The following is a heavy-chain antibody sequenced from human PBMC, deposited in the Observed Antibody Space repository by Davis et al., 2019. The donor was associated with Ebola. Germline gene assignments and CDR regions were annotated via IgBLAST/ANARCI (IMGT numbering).Heavy chain of an antibody. CDR1: GFTFSSYA. V-gene: IGHV3-23*01. D-gene: IGHD3-10*01. CDR2: ISGSGGST. CDR3: AKARGLLWFRELSSDY. Sequence: PGGSLRLSCAASGFTFSSYAMSWVRQAPGKGLEWVSAISGSGGSTYYADSVKGRFTISRDNSKNTLYLQMNSLRAEDTAVYYCAKARGLLWFRELSSDYWGQGTLVTVSS. J-gene: IGHJ4*02.